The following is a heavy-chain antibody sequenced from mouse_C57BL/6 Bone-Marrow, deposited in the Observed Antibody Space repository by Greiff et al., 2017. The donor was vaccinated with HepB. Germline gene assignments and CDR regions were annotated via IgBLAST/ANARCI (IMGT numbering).Heavy chain of an antibody. CDR2: IFPGSGST. CDR3: ARNGGLRGFDY. CDR1: GYTFTGYW. V-gene: IGHV1-9*01. J-gene: IGHJ2*01. Sequence: LVESGAELMKPGASVKLSCKASGYTFTGYWIEWVKQRPGHGLEWIGEIFPGSGSTNYTQKFKGKATFTADTSSNTAYMQLSSLTTEDSTIYYCARNGGLRGFDYWGQGTTLTVSS.